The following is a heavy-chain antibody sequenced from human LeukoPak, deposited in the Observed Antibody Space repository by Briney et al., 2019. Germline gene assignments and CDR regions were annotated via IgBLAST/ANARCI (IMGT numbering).Heavy chain of an antibody. V-gene: IGHV3-9*01. CDR2: ISWNSGSI. D-gene: IGHD6-13*01. J-gene: IGHJ4*02. CDR3: AKVSDPYSSMWNSFDY. Sequence: GGSLRLSCAVSGFTFDDYGMHWVRQAPGKGLEWVSGISWNSGSIAYADSVKGRFSIFKDNAKNSLYLQMNRLRAEDTALYYCAKVSDPYSSMWNSFDYWGQGTLVTVSS. CDR1: GFTFDDYG.